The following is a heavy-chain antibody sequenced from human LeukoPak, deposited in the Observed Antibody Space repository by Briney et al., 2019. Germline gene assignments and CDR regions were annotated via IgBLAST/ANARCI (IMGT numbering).Heavy chain of an antibody. V-gene: IGHV3-30*02. CDR2: IRYDGSNK. Sequence: GGSLRLSCAASGFTFSSYGMHWVRQAPGKGLEGVAFIRYDGSNKYYADSVKGRFTISRDNSKNTLYLQMNSLRAEDTAVYYCAKTIWTLIVVVPAAVDFDYWGQGTLVTVSS. D-gene: IGHD2-2*01. CDR1: GFTFSSYG. CDR3: AKTIWTLIVVVPAAVDFDY. J-gene: IGHJ4*02.